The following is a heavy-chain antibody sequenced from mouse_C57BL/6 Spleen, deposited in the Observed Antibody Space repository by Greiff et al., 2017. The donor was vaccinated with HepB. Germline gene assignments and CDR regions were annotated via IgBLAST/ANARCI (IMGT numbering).Heavy chain of an antibody. Sequence: EVKLVESGPELVKPGASVKISCKASGYSFTGYYMNWVKQSPEKSLEWIGEINPSTGGTTYNQKFKAKATLTVDKSSSTAYMQLKSLTSEDSAVYYCARTRTYYDSYWYFDVWGTGTTVTVSS. CDR2: INPSTGGT. CDR1: GYSFTGYY. J-gene: IGHJ1*03. D-gene: IGHD2-4*01. CDR3: ARTRTYYDSYWYFDV. V-gene: IGHV1-42*01.